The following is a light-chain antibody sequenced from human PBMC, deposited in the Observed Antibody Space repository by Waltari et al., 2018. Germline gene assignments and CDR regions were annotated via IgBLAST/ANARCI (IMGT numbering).Light chain of an antibody. CDR2: AVS. CDR3: CSYTTTTARV. V-gene: IGLV2-14*01. CDR1: SSDIGDYNY. J-gene: IGLJ2*01. Sequence: QSALTQPASVSGSPGQSITIPCTGTSSDIGDYNYASWYQQHPGKAPKLVIYAVSNRPSGVSHRFSGSKSGNTASLTISGLQAEDEAHYYCCSYTTTTARVFGGGTKLTVL.